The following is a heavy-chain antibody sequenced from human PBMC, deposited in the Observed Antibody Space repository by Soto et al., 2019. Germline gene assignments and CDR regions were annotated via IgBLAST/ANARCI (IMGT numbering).Heavy chain of an antibody. J-gene: IGHJ4*02. Sequence: PSETLSLTCTVSGGSISSSSYYWGWIRQPPGKGLEWIGSIYYSGSTYYNPSLKSRVTISVDTSKNQFSLKLSSVTAADTAVYYCARLTAGHYFDYWGQGTLVTVS. V-gene: IGHV4-39*01. CDR1: GGSISSSSYY. CDR3: ARLTAGHYFDY. D-gene: IGHD6-13*01. CDR2: IYYSGST.